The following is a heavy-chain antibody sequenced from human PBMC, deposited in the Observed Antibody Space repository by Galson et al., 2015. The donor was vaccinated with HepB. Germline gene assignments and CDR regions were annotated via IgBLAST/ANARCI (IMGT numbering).Heavy chain of an antibody. CDR3: ARGWEMTSGFFDY. V-gene: IGHV5-51*03. CDR1: GFTFSKYW. Sequence: QSGAEVKKPGESLKISCKGSGFTFSKYWIAWVRQMPGKGLEWMGIIYPGDSDTRYSPSFRGQVTISADKSISTAYLQWSSLRASDTAIYYCARGWEMTSGFFDYWGQGTLVTVSS. J-gene: IGHJ4*02. CDR2: IYPGDSDT. D-gene: IGHD4-11*01.